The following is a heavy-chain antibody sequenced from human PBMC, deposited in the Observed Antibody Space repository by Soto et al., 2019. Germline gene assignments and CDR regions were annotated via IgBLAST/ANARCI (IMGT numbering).Heavy chain of an antibody. V-gene: IGHV1-46*01. CDR2: INPSGGST. CDR3: ARRFDSLSYGMDV. J-gene: IGHJ6*02. Sequence: ALVKVSCKASGYTFTRYYMHWVRQAPGQGLERMGIINPSGGSTSYAQKFQGRVTLTRDTSTSTVYMQLSSLRSEDTAIYYCARRFDSLSYGMDVWGQGTTVTVSS. D-gene: IGHD3-9*01. CDR1: GYTFTRYY.